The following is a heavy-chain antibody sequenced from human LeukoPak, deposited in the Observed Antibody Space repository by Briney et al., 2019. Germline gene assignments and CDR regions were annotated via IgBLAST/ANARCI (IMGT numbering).Heavy chain of an antibody. Sequence: GGSLRLSCAASGFTFSSYAMSWVRQAPGKGLEWVSAISGGGGSTYYADSVKGRFTISRDNSKNTLYLQMNSLRAEDTAVYYCAKVWIAVSGAFDIWGQGTMVTVSS. V-gene: IGHV3-23*01. CDR3: AKVWIAVSGAFDI. D-gene: IGHD6-19*01. CDR2: ISGGGGST. J-gene: IGHJ3*02. CDR1: GFTFSSYA.